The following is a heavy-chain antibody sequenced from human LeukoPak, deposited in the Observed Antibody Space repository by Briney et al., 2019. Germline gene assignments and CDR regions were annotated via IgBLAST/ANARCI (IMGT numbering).Heavy chain of an antibody. CDR1: GGSFSGYY. Sequence: PSETLSLTCAVYGGSFSGYYWSWIRRPPGKGLEWIGEINHSGSTNYNPSLKSRVTISVDTSKNQFSLKLSSVTAADTAVYYCASSPNYDYVWGSYRPTYYFDYWGQGTLVTVSS. CDR3: ASSPNYDYVWGSYRPTYYFDY. D-gene: IGHD3-16*02. J-gene: IGHJ4*02. V-gene: IGHV4-34*01. CDR2: INHSGST.